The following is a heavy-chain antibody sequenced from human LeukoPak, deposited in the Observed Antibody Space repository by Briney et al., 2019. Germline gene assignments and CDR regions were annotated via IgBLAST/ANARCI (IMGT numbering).Heavy chain of an antibody. J-gene: IGHJ4*02. D-gene: IGHD6-13*01. V-gene: IGHV5-51*01. CDR1: GYSFTSYW. CDR3: ASQLAAAGSYFDY. CDR2: IYPGDSDT. Sequence: RGESLKISCKGSGYSFTSYWIGWVRQMPGKGLEWMGIIYPGDSDTRYSPSFQGQVTISVDKSISTAYLQWSSLKASDTAMYYCASQLAAAGSYFDYWGQGTLVTVSS.